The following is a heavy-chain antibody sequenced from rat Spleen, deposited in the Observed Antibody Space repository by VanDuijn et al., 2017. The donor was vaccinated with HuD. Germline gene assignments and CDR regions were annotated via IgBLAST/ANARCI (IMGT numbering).Heavy chain of an antibody. D-gene: IGHD1-11*01. CDR3: ARRHYGYTDYFDS. CDR1: GFTFSDYA. Sequence: EVQLVESDGGLVQPGRSLKLSCAASGFTFSDYAMAWVRQAPKKGLEWVATIIYDGSSTYYRDSVKGRFTISRDNAKSTLYLQMDSLRSEDTATYYCARRHYGYTDYFDSWGQGVMVTVSS. J-gene: IGHJ2*01. CDR2: IIYDGSST. V-gene: IGHV5-17*01.